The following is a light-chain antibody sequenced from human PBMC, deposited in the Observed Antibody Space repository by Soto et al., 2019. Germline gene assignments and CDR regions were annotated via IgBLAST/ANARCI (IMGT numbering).Light chain of an antibody. CDR2: QDN. V-gene: IGLV3-1*01. Sequence: SYELTQPPSVSVSPGQTASITCSGDKLGEKYACWYQQKPGQSPVLVIYQDNNRPSGIPERFSGSNSGNTATLTISGTQAMDEAHYYCQAWDSSSVFFAGGTKVTVL. CDR1: KLGEKY. CDR3: QAWDSSSVF. J-gene: IGLJ2*01.